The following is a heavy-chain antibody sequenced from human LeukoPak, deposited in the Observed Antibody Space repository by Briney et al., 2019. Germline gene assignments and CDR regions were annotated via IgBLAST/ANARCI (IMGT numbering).Heavy chain of an antibody. D-gene: IGHD2-2*01. J-gene: IGHJ4*02. CDR2: IYYSGST. CDR3: ARLGYCSSASCGPLDY. V-gene: IGHV4-39*02. CDR1: GGSISSSGYY. Sequence: PSETLSLTCTVSGGSISSSGYYWGWIRQPPGKGLDWIGNIYYSGSTYYNPSLKSRVTIAVDTPKNHFSLKLNSVTAADTALYYCARLGYCSSASCGPLDYWGQGTLVTVSS.